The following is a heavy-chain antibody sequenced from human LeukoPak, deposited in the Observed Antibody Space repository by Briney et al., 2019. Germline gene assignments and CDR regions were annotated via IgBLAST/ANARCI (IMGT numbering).Heavy chain of an antibody. CDR2: FDPEDGET. CDR3: ATGPPLHDYGDYNWFDP. Sequence: GASVKVSCKVSGYTLTELSMHWVRQAPGKGLEWMGGFDPEDGETIYAQKFQGRVTMTEDTSTDTAYMELSSLRSEDTAMYYCATGPPLHDYGDYNWFDPWGQGTLVTVSS. CDR1: GYTLTELS. D-gene: IGHD4-17*01. J-gene: IGHJ5*02. V-gene: IGHV1-24*01.